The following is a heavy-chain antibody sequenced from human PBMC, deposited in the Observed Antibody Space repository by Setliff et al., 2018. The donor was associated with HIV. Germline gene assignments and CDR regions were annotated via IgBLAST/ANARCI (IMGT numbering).Heavy chain of an antibody. CDR2: ISAGGYT. Sequence: SETLSLTCTVSGGSISIYYWSWIRQLPGEGLEWIGRISAGGYTYYNPSLQSRVTMSVDMSKSQFSLKLSSVTAADTAIYYCARDRSGTSYAGGDAFDIWGQGTMVTVSS. CDR1: GGSISIYY. V-gene: IGHV4-4*07. D-gene: IGHD3-3*01. CDR3: ARDRSGTSYAGGDAFDI. J-gene: IGHJ3*02.